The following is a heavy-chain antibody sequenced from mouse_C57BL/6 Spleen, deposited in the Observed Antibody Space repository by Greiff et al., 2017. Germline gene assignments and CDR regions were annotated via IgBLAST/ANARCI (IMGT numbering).Heavy chain of an antibody. D-gene: IGHD1-1*01. Sequence: EVKVIESGAGLVKPGGSLKLSCAASGFTFSSYAMSWVRQTPEKRLEWVAYISSGGDYIYYADTVKGRFTISRDNARNTLYLQMSSLKSEDTAMYYCTRYYGSSFDYFVYWGQGTTLTVSA. CDR3: TRYYGSSFDYFVY. V-gene: IGHV5-9-1*02. CDR2: ISSGGDYI. CDR1: GFTFSSYA. J-gene: IGHJ2*01.